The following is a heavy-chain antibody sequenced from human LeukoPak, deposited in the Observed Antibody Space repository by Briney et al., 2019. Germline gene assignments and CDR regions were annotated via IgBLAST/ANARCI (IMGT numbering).Heavy chain of an antibody. CDR3: ARSRGYSDY. D-gene: IGHD5-18*01. CDR2: TYASGST. V-gene: IGHV4-61*02. CDR1: GGSISSGSYY. Sequence: PSETLSLTCTVSGGSISSGSYYWSWIRQPAGKGLEWIGRTYASGSTNYNPSLKSRVTMSVDTSKNQFSLKLSSVTAADTAVYYCARSRGYSDYWGQGTLVTVSS. J-gene: IGHJ4*02.